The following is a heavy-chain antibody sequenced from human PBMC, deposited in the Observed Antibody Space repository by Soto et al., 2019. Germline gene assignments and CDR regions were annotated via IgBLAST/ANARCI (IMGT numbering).Heavy chain of an antibody. CDR1: GGSISSSSYY. D-gene: IGHD6-6*01. Sequence: SETLSLTCTVSGGSISSSSYYWGWIRQPPGKGLEWIGSIYYSGSTYYNPSLKSRVTISVDTSKNQFSLKLSSVTAADTAVYYCAGYSSSPDRPEYYYYYGMDVWGQGTTVTVSS. V-gene: IGHV4-39*01. CDR3: AGYSSSPDRPEYYYYYGMDV. J-gene: IGHJ6*02. CDR2: IYYSGST.